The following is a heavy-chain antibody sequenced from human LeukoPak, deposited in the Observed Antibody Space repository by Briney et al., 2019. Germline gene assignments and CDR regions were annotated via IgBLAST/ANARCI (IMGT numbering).Heavy chain of an antibody. V-gene: IGHV3-7*01. CDR1: GFTFSSYW. D-gene: IGHD3-22*01. CDR2: IKQDGSEK. J-gene: IGHJ4*02. Sequence: PGGSLRLSCAAPGFTFSSYWMSWVRQAPGKGLEWGANIKQDGSEKYYVDSVKGRFTISRDNAKNSLYLQMNSLRAEDTAVYYCARALTMIVVAFDYWGQGTLVTVSS. CDR3: ARALTMIVVAFDY.